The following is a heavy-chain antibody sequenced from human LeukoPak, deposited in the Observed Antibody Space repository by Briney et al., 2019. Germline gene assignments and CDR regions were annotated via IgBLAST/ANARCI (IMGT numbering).Heavy chain of an antibody. CDR1: GGSFSGYY. J-gene: IGHJ3*02. CDR2: INHSGST. D-gene: IGHD3-9*01. Sequence: SETLSLTCAVYGGSFSGYYWSWIRQPPGKGLEWIGEINHSGSTNYNPSLKSRVTISVDTSKNQFSLKLSSVTAADTAVYYCASSRDYDIAFDIWAKGQWSPSLQ. CDR3: ASSRDYDIAFDI. V-gene: IGHV4-34*01.